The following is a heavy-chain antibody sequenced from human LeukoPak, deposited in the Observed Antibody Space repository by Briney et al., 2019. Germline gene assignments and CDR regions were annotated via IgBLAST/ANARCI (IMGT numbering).Heavy chain of an antibody. D-gene: IGHD1-26*01. Sequence: PGGSLRLSCAASGFTFSNYAMSWVRQAPGKGLEWVSSINGRGGSTYYADSVKGRFTISRDKSTNTVYLQMSSLRAEDTAFYYCAKSVVNSGTYIPFDYWGQGTLVTVSS. J-gene: IGHJ4*02. CDR1: GFTFSNYA. CDR2: INGRGGST. V-gene: IGHV3-23*01. CDR3: AKSVVNSGTYIPFDY.